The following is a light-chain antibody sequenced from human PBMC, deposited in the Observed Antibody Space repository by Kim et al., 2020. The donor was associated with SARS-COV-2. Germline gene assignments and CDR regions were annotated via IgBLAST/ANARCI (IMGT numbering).Light chain of an antibody. CDR3: QQYNSYPST. CDR2: KAS. V-gene: IGKV1-5*03. J-gene: IGKJ1*01. CDR1: QSISGW. Sequence: DIQMTQSPSTLTASVGDRVTITCRANQSISGWLAWYQQKPGKAPKLLIYKASSLESGVPSRFSGSGSGTEFTLTVSSLQPDDFATYYCQQYNSYPSTFGQGTKVDIK.